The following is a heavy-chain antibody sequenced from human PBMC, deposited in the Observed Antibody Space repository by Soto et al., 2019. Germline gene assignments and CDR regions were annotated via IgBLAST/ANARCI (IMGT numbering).Heavy chain of an antibody. V-gene: IGHV1-3*01. CDR2: INAGNGNT. Sequence: ASVKVSCKASGYTFTSYAMHWVRQAPGQRLEWMGWINAGNGNTKYSQKFQGRVTITRDTSASTAYMELSSLRSEDTAVYYCARDKREQWLVWAFDIWGQGTMVTVAS. CDR3: ARDKREQWLVWAFDI. D-gene: IGHD6-19*01. CDR1: GYTFTSYA. J-gene: IGHJ3*02.